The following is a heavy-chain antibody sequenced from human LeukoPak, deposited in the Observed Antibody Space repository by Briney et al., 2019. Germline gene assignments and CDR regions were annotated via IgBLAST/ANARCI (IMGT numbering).Heavy chain of an antibody. V-gene: IGHV3-49*04. CDR3: TRDPPYYYGSGSYFDY. D-gene: IGHD3-10*01. CDR2: IRSKAYGGTT. CDR1: GFTFGDYV. Sequence: HPGGSLRLSCTASGFTFGDYVMSWVRQAPGKGLEWVGFIRSKAYGGTTEYAASVKGRFTISRDDSKTIAYLQMNSLKTEDTAVYYCTRDPPYYYGSGSYFDYWGQGTLVTVSS. J-gene: IGHJ4*02.